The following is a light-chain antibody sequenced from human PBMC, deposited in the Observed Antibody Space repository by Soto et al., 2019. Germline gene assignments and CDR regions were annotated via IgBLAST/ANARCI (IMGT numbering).Light chain of an antibody. V-gene: IGLV2-14*01. CDR2: EVS. CDR1: SGDVGGYNC. Sequence: QSALTQPASVSGSPGQPITISCTGASGDVGGYNCVSWYQQHPGKAPKLMIYEVSNRPSGVSNRFSDSKSGNTASLTISGLQAEDEADYYCSSYTSSDTWVFGGGTQLTVL. CDR3: SSYTSSDTWV. J-gene: IGLJ3*02.